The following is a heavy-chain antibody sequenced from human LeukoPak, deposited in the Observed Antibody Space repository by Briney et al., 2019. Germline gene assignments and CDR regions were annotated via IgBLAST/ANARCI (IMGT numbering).Heavy chain of an antibody. V-gene: IGHV4-4*07. CDR1: GGSISSYY. Sequence: PSETLSLTCTGSGGSISSYYWSWIRQPAGKGLEWIGRIYTSGSTNYNPSLKSRVTISVDKSKNQFSLKLSSVTAADTAVYYCARGEYSYGFLDYFDCWGQGTLVTVSS. J-gene: IGHJ4*02. CDR3: ARGEYSYGFLDYFDC. D-gene: IGHD5-18*01. CDR2: IYTSGST.